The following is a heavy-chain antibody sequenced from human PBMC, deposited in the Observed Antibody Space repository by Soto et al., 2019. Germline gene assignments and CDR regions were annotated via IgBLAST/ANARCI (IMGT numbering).Heavy chain of an antibody. CDR2: ISSNGGSI. Sequence: GGSLRLSCSASGFTFSSYAMHWVRQAPGKGLEYVSAISSNGGSIYYADSVKGRFTISRDNSKNTLYLQMSSLRAEDTAVYYCVNFDYYDSFTYGMDVWGQGTTVTVSS. V-gene: IGHV3-64D*08. J-gene: IGHJ6*02. CDR1: GFTFSSYA. CDR3: VNFDYYDSFTYGMDV. D-gene: IGHD3-22*01.